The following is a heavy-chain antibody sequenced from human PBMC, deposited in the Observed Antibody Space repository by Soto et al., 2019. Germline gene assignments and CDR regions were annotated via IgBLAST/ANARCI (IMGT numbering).Heavy chain of an antibody. V-gene: IGHV3-21*01. CDR1: GFTFSSYS. CDR3: ARDQSHNSFDS. J-gene: IGHJ4*02. Sequence: PXGSLILSCSASGFTFSSYSMNWVRQAPGKGLEWVSSISSSSSYIYYADSVKGRFTISRDNAKNSLYLQMNSLRAEDTAVYYCARDQSHNSFDSWGQGTLVTVSS. CDR2: ISSSSSYI.